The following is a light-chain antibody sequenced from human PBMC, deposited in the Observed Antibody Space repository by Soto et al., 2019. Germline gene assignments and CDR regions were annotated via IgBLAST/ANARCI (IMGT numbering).Light chain of an antibody. Sequence: EIVMTQSPATLSVSPGERATLSCRASQSVGSNLAWYQQKPGQPPRLLIFGASARATTVPARFTGSGSGTEFSLTISSLQSEDFAVYYCQQYNSYLYTFGQGTKLEIK. CDR2: GAS. V-gene: IGKV3-15*01. CDR1: QSVGSN. J-gene: IGKJ2*01. CDR3: QQYNSYLYT.